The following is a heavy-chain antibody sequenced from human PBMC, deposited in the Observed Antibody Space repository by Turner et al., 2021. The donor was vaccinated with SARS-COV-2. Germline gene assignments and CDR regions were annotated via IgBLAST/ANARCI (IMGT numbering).Heavy chain of an antibody. D-gene: IGHD3-10*01. Sequence: EVQLVETGGGTLQLGGSLRLFCEASALTASSIDLSWVRQAPGKGLEWVSVIYSGGTTYYADSVKGRFTISRDNSKNTLYLQMNSLRDEDTAVYYFARRIGGVGSTMVRDDAFDIWGQGRMVTISS. CDR2: IYSGGTT. CDR1: ALTASSID. J-gene: IGHJ3*02. CDR3: ARRIGGVGSTMVRDDAFDI. V-gene: IGHV3-66*01.